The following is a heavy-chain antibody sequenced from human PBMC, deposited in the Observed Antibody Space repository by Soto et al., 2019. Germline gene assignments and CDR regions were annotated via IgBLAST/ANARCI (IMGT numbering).Heavy chain of an antibody. CDR3: AKDPQSWLTSFDI. CDR1: GFYFEDYA. D-gene: IGHD3-22*01. J-gene: IGHJ3*02. V-gene: IGHV3-9*01. CDR2: ITHNSRSM. Sequence: EVQLVESGGGLVQPGRSLRLSCAASGFYFEDYAMHWVRQPPGKGLEWVSGITHNSRSMAYADSVKGRFTVSRDTAKNSLYLAMNSLTPEDTALYFCAKDPQSWLTSFDICGQGTMVIVSP.